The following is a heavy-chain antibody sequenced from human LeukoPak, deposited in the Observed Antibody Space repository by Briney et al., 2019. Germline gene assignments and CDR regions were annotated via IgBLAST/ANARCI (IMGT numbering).Heavy chain of an antibody. D-gene: IGHD5-18*01. CDR2: ISYDGSNK. J-gene: IGHJ4*02. V-gene: IGHV3-30*18. CDR1: GFTFSSYG. Sequence: GGSPRLSCAASGFTFSSYGIHWVRQAPGKGLEWVAVISYDGSNKYYADSVKGRFTISRDNSKNTLHLQMSSLRAEDTAVYYCAKDSGGYTYIFDHWGQGTLVTVSS. CDR3: AKDSGGYTYIFDH.